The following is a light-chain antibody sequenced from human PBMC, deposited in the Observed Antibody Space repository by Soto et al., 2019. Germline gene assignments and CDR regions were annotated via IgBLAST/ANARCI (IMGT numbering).Light chain of an antibody. CDR3: SSYAGSNGVI. V-gene: IGLV2-8*01. J-gene: IGLJ2*01. CDR1: SSDAGGYNY. CDR2: EVS. Sequence: QSVLTQPPSASGSPGQSVTISCTGTSSDAGGYNYVSWYRQHPGKAPKLMTYEVSKRPSGVPDRFSGSKSGNTASLTVSGLQAEDEADYYCSSYAGSNGVIFGGGTKLTVL.